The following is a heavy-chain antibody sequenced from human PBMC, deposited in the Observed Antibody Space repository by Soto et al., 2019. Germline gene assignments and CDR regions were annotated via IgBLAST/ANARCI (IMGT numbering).Heavy chain of an antibody. CDR1: VGSFSVYY. CDR3: ARAPTLQRAFTY. V-gene: IGHV4-34*01. Sequence: SETLCITCAFYVGSFSVYYWSWIRQPPGKGLEWIGEINHSGSTNYNPSLKSRVTISVDTSRNQFSLRLSSVTAADTAVYYCARAPTLQRAFTYWGKGTLVTVLL. CDR2: INHSGST. J-gene: IGHJ4*02. D-gene: IGHD1-1*01.